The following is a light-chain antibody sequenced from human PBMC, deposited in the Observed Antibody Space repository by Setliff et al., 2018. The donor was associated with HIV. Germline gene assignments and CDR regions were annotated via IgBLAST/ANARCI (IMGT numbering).Light chain of an antibody. CDR2: EVV. Sequence: SALTQPASVSGSPGQSITISCTGSSDDVGKYNLVSWYQQHPGKAPKLIIFEVVQRPSGVSNRFSGSKSGDTASLTISGLQAEDEADYFCCSYAGDVNYVLFGGGTK. CDR3: CSYAGDVNYVL. V-gene: IGLV2-23*02. J-gene: IGLJ2*01. CDR1: SDDVGKYNL.